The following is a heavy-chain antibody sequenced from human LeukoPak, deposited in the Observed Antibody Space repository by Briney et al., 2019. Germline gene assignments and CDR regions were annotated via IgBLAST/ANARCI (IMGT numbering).Heavy chain of an antibody. CDR1: GGSFSSYY. J-gene: IGHJ6*03. CDR2: INHSGST. V-gene: IGHV4-34*01. Sequence: SETLSLTCTVSGGSFSSYYWSWIRQPPGKGLEWIGEINHSGSTNYNPSLKSRVTISVDTSKNQFSLKLSSVTAADTAVYYCASPITMVRGVRVYYMDVWGKGTTVTVSS. D-gene: IGHD3-10*01. CDR3: ASPITMVRGVRVYYMDV.